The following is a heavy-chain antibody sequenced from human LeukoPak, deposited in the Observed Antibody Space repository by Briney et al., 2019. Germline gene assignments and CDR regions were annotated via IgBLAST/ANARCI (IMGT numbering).Heavy chain of an antibody. D-gene: IGHD3-10*01. CDR3: ASMPLWFGELLNPPDY. CDR2: IYTSGST. V-gene: IGHV4-61*02. J-gene: IGHJ4*02. Sequence: SETLSLTCTVSGGSISSGSYYWSWIRQPAGKGLEWIGRIYTSGSTNYNPSLKSRVTISVDPSKNQFSLKLSSVTAADTAVYYCASMPLWFGELLNPPDYWGQGTLVTVSS. CDR1: GGSISSGSYY.